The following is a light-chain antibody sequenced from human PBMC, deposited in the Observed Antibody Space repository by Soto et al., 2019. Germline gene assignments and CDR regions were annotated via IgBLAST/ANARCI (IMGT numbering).Light chain of an antibody. V-gene: IGLV2-8*01. J-gene: IGLJ1*01. Sequence: QSALTQPPSASGSPGQSVTISCTGTSSDVGAYIFVSWYQQHPGKAPKLMVYDVNRRPPGVPDRFFGSKSGNTASLTVSGLQAEDEADYYCVSFAGGTYVFGTGTSSPS. CDR3: VSFAGGTYV. CDR2: DVN. CDR1: SSDVGAYIF.